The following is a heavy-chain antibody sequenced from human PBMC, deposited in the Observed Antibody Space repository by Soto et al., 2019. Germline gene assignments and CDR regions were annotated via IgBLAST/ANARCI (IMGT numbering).Heavy chain of an antibody. J-gene: IGHJ6*02. D-gene: IGHD3-9*01. Sequence: ASVKVSCKASGYTFTSYAMHWVRQAPGQRLEWMGWINAGNGNTKYSQKFQGRVTITRDTSASTAYMELSSLRSEDTAVYYCARDRGRYFDWLLSDYGMDVWGQGTTVTVSS. CDR3: ARDRGRYFDWLLSDYGMDV. CDR1: GYTFTSYA. V-gene: IGHV1-3*01. CDR2: INAGNGNT.